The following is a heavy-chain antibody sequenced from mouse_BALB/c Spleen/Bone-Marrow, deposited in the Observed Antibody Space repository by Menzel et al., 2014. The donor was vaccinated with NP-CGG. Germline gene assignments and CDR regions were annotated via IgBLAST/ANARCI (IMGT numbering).Heavy chain of an antibody. CDR1: GYSFTRYY. CDR3: TRSNYEYWYFDV. CDR2: INPSNGGT. Sequence: VQLQESGAELVKPGASVKLSCKTSGYSFTRYYMYWVKQRPGQGLEWIGEINPSNGGTNFNEKFKSKATLTVDKSSSTAYMQFSSLTSEDSAVYYCTRSNYEYWYFDVWGAGTTVTVSS. V-gene: IGHV1S81*02. D-gene: IGHD1-1*01. J-gene: IGHJ1*01.